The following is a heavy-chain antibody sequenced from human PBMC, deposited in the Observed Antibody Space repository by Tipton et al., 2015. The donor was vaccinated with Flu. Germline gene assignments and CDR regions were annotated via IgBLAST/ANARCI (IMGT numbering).Heavy chain of an antibody. CDR3: ARDRNRRDFWSHYMDV. J-gene: IGHJ6*03. Sequence: TLSLTCTVSGGSISSYYWSWIRQPPGKGLEWIGYIYYSGSTNYNPSLKSRVTISVDTSKNQFSLKLSSVTAADTAVYYCARDRNRRDFWSHYMDVWGKGTTVTVSS. D-gene: IGHD3-3*01. V-gene: IGHV4-59*12. CDR1: GGSISSYY. CDR2: IYYSGST.